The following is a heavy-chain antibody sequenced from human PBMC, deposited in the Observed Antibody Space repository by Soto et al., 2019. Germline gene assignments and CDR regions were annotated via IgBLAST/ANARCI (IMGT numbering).Heavy chain of an antibody. J-gene: IGHJ4*02. D-gene: IGHD6-6*01. V-gene: IGHV4-30-4*01. Sequence: PSETLSLTCTVSGGSISSFGFYWTWIRQSPGKGLEWIGNIYYSGSTSYNPSLKSRVAISVDTSANQVSLKLNSVTAADTAVYYCATEQLEECFDYWGQGTQVTVSS. CDR1: GGSISSFGFY. CDR2: IYYSGST. CDR3: ATEQLEECFDY.